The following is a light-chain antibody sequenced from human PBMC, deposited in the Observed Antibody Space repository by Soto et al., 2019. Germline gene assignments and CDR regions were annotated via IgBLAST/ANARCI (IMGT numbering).Light chain of an antibody. V-gene: IGKV3-20*01. Sequence: EIVLTQSPGTLALSPGERATLSCRASQSVSSNYLSWYQQKPGQATRLLICDASSRDTGIPDRFSGSGSGSDFTLTISRLEPEDFAVYYCQQYATPPITFGGGTKVEI. CDR3: QQYATPPIT. CDR2: DAS. J-gene: IGKJ4*01. CDR1: QSVSSNY.